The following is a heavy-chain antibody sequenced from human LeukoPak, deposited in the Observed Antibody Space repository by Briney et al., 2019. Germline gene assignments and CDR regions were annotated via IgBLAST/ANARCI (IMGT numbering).Heavy chain of an antibody. Sequence: GGSLRLSCAASGFTFSSYAMHWVRQAPGKGLEWVAVISYDGSNKYYADSVKGRFTISRDNAKNSLYLQMNSLRAEDTAVYYCASGGYSFFYWGQGTLVTVSS. CDR2: ISYDGSNK. D-gene: IGHD5-18*01. J-gene: IGHJ4*02. CDR3: ASGGYSFFY. CDR1: GFTFSSYA. V-gene: IGHV3-30-3*01.